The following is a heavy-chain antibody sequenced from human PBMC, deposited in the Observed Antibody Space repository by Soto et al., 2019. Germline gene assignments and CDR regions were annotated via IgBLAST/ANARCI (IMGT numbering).Heavy chain of an antibody. D-gene: IGHD5-18*01. Sequence: GESLKISCAASGFTFSSYAMSWVRQAPGKGLEWVSAISGSGGSTYYADSVKGRFTISRDNSKNTLYLQMNSLRAEDTAVYYCAKELYSYGYWYFDLWGRGTLVTVSS. CDR2: ISGSGGST. V-gene: IGHV3-23*01. CDR1: GFTFSSYA. CDR3: AKELYSYGYWYFDL. J-gene: IGHJ2*01.